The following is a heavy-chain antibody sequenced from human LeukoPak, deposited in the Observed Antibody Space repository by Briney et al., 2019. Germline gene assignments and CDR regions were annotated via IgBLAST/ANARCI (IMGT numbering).Heavy chain of an antibody. CDR2: IFSNDEK. J-gene: IGHJ5*02. D-gene: IGHD4-17*01. V-gene: IGHV2-26*01. Sequence: SGPTLVNPTQTLTLTCTFSGFSLSTSGVGVSWIRQPPGKALEWLAHIFSNDEKSYSTSLKSRLTISKDTSKSQVVLTMTNMDPVDTATYYCARIPAVGDYNNWFDPWGQGTLVTVSS. CDR1: GFSLSTSGVG. CDR3: ARIPAVGDYNNWFDP.